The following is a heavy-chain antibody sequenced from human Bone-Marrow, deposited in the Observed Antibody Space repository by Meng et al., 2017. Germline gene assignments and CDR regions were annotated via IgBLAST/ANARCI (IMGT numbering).Heavy chain of an antibody. V-gene: IGHV3-30*04. CDR1: GFPFSSYA. CDR3: ARDRGRFGQSLDY. D-gene: IGHD3-10*01. J-gene: IGHJ4*02. Sequence: GESLKISCAASGFPFSSYAMHWVRQAPGKGLEWVAVISYDGSNKYYPDSVKGRFTISRDNSKNTLYLQMNSLRAEDTAVYYCARDRGRFGQSLDYWGQGTL. CDR2: ISYDGSNK.